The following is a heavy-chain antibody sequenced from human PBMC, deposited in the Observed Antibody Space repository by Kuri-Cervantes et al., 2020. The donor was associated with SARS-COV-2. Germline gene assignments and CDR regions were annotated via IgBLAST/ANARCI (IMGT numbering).Heavy chain of an antibody. Sequence: ASVKVSCKASGYTFTSYHMHWVRQAPGQGLEWMGWMNPNSGNTGYAQKFQGRVTMTRNTSISTAYMELSSLRSEDTAVYYCARAPYYDFWSGTSTDAFDIWGQGTMVTVSS. V-gene: IGHV1-8*02. D-gene: IGHD3-3*01. J-gene: IGHJ3*02. CDR1: GYTFTSYH. CDR3: ARAPYYDFWSGTSTDAFDI. CDR2: MNPNSGNT.